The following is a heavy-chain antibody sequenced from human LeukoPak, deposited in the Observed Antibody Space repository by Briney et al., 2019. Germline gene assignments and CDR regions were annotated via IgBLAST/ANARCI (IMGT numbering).Heavy chain of an antibody. V-gene: IGHV3-33*01. CDR2: TWNGDNNQ. D-gene: IGHD3-10*01. CDR3: ARDLYGHWLDI. J-gene: IGHJ3*02. CDR1: GSTFSIYG. Sequence: GGSLRLSCATSGSTFSIYGINWVRQAPGRGLEWVAVTWNGDNNQFYGDSVAGRFTVSRDDSKKTVDLQMDSLTVEDTAVYYRARDLYGHWLDIWGQGTMVTVSS.